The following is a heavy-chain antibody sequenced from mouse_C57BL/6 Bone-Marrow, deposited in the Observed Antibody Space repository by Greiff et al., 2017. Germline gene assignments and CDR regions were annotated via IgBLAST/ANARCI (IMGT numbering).Heavy chain of an antibody. CDR1: GYTFTSYW. Sequence: VQLQQPGAELVRPGTSVKLSCKASGYTFTSYWMHWVKQRPGQGLEWIGVIDPSDSYTNYNQKFKGKATLTVDTSSSTAYMQLSSLTSEDSAVYYCASSRDYGSSFCDYWGQGTTLTVSS. D-gene: IGHD1-1*01. V-gene: IGHV1-59*01. CDR3: ASSRDYGSSFCDY. CDR2: IDPSDSYT. J-gene: IGHJ2*01.